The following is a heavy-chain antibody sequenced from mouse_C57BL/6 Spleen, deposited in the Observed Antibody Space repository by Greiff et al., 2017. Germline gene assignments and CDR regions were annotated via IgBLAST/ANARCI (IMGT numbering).Heavy chain of an antibody. V-gene: IGHV5-16*01. CDR2: INYDGSST. D-gene: IGHD1-1*01. CDR1: GFTFSDYY. J-gene: IGHJ1*03. Sequence: DVKLVESEGGLVQPGSSMKLSCTASGFTFSDYYMAWVRQVPEKGLEWVANINYDGSSTYYLDSLKSRFIISRDNAKNILYLQMSSLKSEDTATYYCARERGYGSPWYFDVWGTGTTVTVSS. CDR3: ARERGYGSPWYFDV.